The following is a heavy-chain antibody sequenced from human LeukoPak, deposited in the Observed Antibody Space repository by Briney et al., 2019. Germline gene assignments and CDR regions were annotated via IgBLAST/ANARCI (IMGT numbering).Heavy chain of an antibody. Sequence: GGSLRLSCAASGFTFSSYSMNWVRQAPGKGLECVSCISTSISYIYYADSVKGRFTISRDNAKNSLYLQMNSLRAEDTAVYYCARVRLQPRTLLDDAFDIWGQGTLVTVSS. CDR2: ISTSISYI. D-gene: IGHD1-14*01. CDR3: ARVRLQPRTLLDDAFDI. CDR1: GFTFSSYS. J-gene: IGHJ3*02. V-gene: IGHV3-21*01.